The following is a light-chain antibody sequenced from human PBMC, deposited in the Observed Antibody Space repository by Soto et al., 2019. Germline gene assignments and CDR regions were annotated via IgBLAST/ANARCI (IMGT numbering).Light chain of an antibody. CDR3: CSYAGSTTLL. J-gene: IGLJ2*01. CDR1: SRNVGSYNL. CDR2: EAT. V-gene: IGLV2-23*01. Sequence: QSALTQPASVSGSPGQSITISCIGTSRNVGSYNLVSWYQQHPGKAPKLMIYEATKRPSGISDRFPGSKSGNTASLTISGLQAEDEADYYCCSYAGSTTLLFGGGTKLTVL.